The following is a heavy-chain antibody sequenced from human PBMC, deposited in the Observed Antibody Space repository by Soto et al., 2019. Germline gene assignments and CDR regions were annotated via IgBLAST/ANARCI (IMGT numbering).Heavy chain of an antibody. V-gene: IGHV3-7*01. D-gene: IGHD3-3*01. Sequence: AGGSLRLSCAASGFTFSSYWMSWVRQAPGKGLEWVANIKQDGSEKYYVDSVKGRFTISRDNAKNSLYLQMNSLRAEDTAVYYCARDRVYYDFWSGYYTGGNYYYMDVWGKGTTVTVSS. J-gene: IGHJ6*03. CDR3: ARDRVYYDFWSGYYTGGNYYYMDV. CDR2: IKQDGSEK. CDR1: GFTFSSYW.